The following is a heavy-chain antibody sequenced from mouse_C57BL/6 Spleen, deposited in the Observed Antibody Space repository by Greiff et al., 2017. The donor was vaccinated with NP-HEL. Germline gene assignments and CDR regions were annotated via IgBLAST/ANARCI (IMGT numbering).Heavy chain of an antibody. V-gene: IGHV1-52*01. Sequence: QVQLQQPGAELVRPGSSVKLSCKASGYTFTSYWMHWVKQRPIQGLEWIGNIDPSDSETPYIQKFKDKATLTVDKSSSTAYMQLSSLTCKDSAVYSCARGGVYGSSFNAMDYWGQGTSVTVSS. J-gene: IGHJ4*01. CDR3: ARGGVYGSSFNAMDY. CDR2: IDPSDSET. D-gene: IGHD1-1*01. CDR1: GYTFTSYW.